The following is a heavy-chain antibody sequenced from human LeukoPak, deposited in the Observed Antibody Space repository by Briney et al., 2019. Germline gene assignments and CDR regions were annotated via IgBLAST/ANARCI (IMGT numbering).Heavy chain of an antibody. CDR3: AKAPRIVVVPVSDY. Sequence: GGSLRLSCAASGFTVSSNYMSWVRQVPGKGLEWVSVIYSDGSTYYADSVKGRFTISRDNSKNTLYLQMNSLRAEDTAVYYCAKAPRIVVVPVSDYWGQGTLVTVSS. CDR2: IYSDGST. CDR1: GFTVSSNY. J-gene: IGHJ4*02. D-gene: IGHD2-2*01. V-gene: IGHV3-53*01.